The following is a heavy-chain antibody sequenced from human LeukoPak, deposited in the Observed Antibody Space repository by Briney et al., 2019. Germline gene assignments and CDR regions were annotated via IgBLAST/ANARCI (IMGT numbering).Heavy chain of an antibody. CDR3: ARQHRSIVGAPGY. J-gene: IGHJ4*02. Sequence: HGASLQISCQRSGYSFTSYWIGWVRQLPGKGLEWMGIIYPGDSDTRYSPSFQGQVTISADKSISTAYLQWSSLKASDPAMYYCARQHRSIVGAPGYWVQGTLVTVSS. V-gene: IGHV5-51*01. CDR1: GYSFTSYW. D-gene: IGHD1-26*01. CDR2: IYPGDSDT.